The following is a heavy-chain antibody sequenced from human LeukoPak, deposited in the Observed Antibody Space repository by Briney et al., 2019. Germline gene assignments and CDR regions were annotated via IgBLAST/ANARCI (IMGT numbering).Heavy chain of an antibody. CDR3: ARVLRYFDWLLSHWFDP. D-gene: IGHD3-9*01. J-gene: IGHJ5*02. CDR1: GFAFSSYW. CDR2: ISGSGGST. V-gene: IGHV3-23*01. Sequence: GGSLRLSCAASGFAFSSYWMHWVRQAPGKGLEWVSAISGSGGSTYYADSVKGRFTISRDNSKNTLYLQMNSLRAEDTAVYYCARVLRYFDWLLSHWFDPWGQGTLVTVSS.